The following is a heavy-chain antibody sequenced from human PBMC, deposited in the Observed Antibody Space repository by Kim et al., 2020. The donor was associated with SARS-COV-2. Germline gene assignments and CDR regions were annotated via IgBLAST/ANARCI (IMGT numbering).Heavy chain of an antibody. J-gene: IGHJ4*02. D-gene: IGHD6-19*01. V-gene: IGHV4-4*02. CDR3: ASRPYSSGWNLDY. Sequence: SETLSLTCAVSGGSISSSNWWSWVRQPPGKGLEWIGEIYHSGSTNYNPSLKSRVTISVDKSKNQFSLKLSSVTAADTAVYYCASRPYSSGWNLDYWGQGTLVTVSS. CDR1: GGSISSSNW. CDR2: IYHSGST.